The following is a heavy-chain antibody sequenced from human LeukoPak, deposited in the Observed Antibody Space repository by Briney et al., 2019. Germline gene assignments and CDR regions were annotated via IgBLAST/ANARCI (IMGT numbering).Heavy chain of an antibody. V-gene: IGHV3-48*01. D-gene: IGHD3-22*01. J-gene: IGHJ4*02. Sequence: PGGSLRLSCAASGFTFSNYGMNWVRQAPGKGLEWVSYISSSGSTIYYADSVKGRFTISRDNSKNTLYLQMNSLRAEDTAVYSCAKSLMIVVLNSFDYWGQGTLVTVSS. CDR2: ISSSGSTI. CDR3: AKSLMIVVLNSFDY. CDR1: GFTFSNYG.